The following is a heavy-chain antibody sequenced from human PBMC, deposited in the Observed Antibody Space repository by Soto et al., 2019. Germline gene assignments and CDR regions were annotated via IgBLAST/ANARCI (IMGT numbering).Heavy chain of an antibody. J-gene: IGHJ4*02. CDR2: IYSGGYT. Sequence: EVQLVESGGGLIQPGGSLRLSCAVSGFTVSNNYMSWVRQAPGKGLEGVSVIYSGGYTAYGDSVKGRFTISRDNSKNTLYLKMKSPGGAGRAVYYWGTQRGGGGYWGQGTLVTVSS. D-gene: IGHD6-25*01. CDR1: GFTVSNNY. V-gene: IGHV3-53*01. CDR3: GTQRGGGGY.